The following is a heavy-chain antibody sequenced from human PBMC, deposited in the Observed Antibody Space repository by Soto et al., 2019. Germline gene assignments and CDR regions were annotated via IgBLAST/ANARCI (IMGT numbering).Heavy chain of an antibody. CDR3: ARGEEREVIPPGH. D-gene: IGHD1-1*01. CDR2: IYYSGST. J-gene: IGHJ4*02. Sequence: PSETLSLTCTVSGGSISSYYWSWIRQPPGKGLEWIGYIYYSGSTNYNPSLKSRVTISVDTSKNQFSLKLSSVTAADTAVYFCARGEEREVIPPGHWGQGTLVTVSS. CDR1: GGSISSYY. V-gene: IGHV4-59*01.